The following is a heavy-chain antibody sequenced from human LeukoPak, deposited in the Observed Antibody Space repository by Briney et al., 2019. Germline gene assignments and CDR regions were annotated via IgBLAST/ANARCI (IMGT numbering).Heavy chain of an antibody. CDR3: ARRRGREIVVAQIATGEQNDY. D-gene: IGHD2-2*01. CDR2: IIPIFGTA. V-gene: IGHV1-69*13. CDR1: GGTFISYA. J-gene: IGHJ4*02. Sequence: SVKVSCKASGGTFISYAISWVRQAPGQGLEWMGGIIPIFGTANYAQKFQGRVTITADESTSTAYMELSSLRSEDTAVYYCARRRGREIVVAQIATGEQNDYWGQGTLVTVSS.